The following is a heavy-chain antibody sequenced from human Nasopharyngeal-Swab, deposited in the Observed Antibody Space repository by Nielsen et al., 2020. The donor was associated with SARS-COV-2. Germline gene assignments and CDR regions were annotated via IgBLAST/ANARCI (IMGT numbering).Heavy chain of an antibody. V-gene: IGHV4-31*03. CDR3: ARAPIVVVITAFDY. J-gene: IGHJ4*02. CDR2: IYYSRST. D-gene: IGHD3-22*01. Sequence: LRLSCTVSGGSISSGGYYWSWIRQHPGKGLEWIGYIYYSRSTYYNPSLKSRVTISVDTSKNQFSLKLSSVTAADTAVYYCARAPIVVVITAFDYWGQGTLVTVSS. CDR1: GGSISSGGYY.